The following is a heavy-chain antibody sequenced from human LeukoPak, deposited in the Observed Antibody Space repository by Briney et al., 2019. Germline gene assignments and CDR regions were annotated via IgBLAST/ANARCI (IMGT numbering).Heavy chain of an antibody. V-gene: IGHV3-21*01. J-gene: IGHJ4*02. CDR1: GFTFSSYS. D-gene: IGHD2-2*01. CDR2: ISSSSSYI. Sequence: GGSLRLSCAASGFTFSSYSMNWVRLAPGKGLEWVSSISSSSSYIYYADSVKGRFTISRDNAKNSLYLQMNSLRAEDTAVYYCAREVPAAMIVDYWGQGTLVTVSS. CDR3: AREVPAAMIVDY.